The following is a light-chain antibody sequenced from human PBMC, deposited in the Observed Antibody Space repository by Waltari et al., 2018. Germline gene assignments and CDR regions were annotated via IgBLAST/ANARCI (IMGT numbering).Light chain of an antibody. J-gene: IGKJ2*01. Sequence: DVVMTQSPLSLPVTLGQPASISCKSSQSLVHSDGNPHLNCFQQRPGQSPRRLIYRVSNRDSGVPDRFSGSGSGTDFTLKISRVEADDVGVYYCMQGTHWPYTFGQGTKLDIK. V-gene: IGKV2-30*02. CDR2: RVS. CDR1: QSLVHSDGNPH. CDR3: MQGTHWPYT.